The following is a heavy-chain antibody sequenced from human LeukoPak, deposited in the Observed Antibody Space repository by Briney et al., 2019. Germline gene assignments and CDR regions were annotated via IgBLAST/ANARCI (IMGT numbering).Heavy chain of an antibody. V-gene: IGHV4-59*08. CDR2: IYYSGII. CDR1: GGSVSDYY. J-gene: IGHJ5*02. Sequence: SETLSLTCTVSGGSVSDYYWSWIRQPPGKGLEWIAYIYYSGIINYNPSLKSRASISVDTSNNLCSLRLSSVTTADTAVYYCARHAIYSGGYSYWFDPWGLGTLVTVSS. D-gene: IGHD1-26*01. CDR3: ARHAIYSGGYSYWFDP.